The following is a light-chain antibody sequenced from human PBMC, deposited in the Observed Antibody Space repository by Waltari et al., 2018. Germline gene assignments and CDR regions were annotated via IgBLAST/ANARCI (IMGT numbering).Light chain of an antibody. J-gene: IGKJ1*01. CDR2: GAS. CDR3: QHYVRLPVT. Sequence: EIVLTQSPGTPSLSPGERVTLSCRASQSVGRSLAWYQQKPGQAPRLLIYGASSRATGIPDRFSGSGSGTDFGLTISRLAPDDLSVYYCQHYVRLPVTFGQGTKVEI. V-gene: IGKV3-20*01. CDR1: QSVGRS.